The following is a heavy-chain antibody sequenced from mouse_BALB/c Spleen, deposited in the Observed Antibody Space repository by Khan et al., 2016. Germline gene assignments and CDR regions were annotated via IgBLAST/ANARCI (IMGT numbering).Heavy chain of an antibody. J-gene: IGHJ2*01. CDR3: ARGVGPDY. CDR1: GYAFSSYW. D-gene: IGHD4-1*01. CDR2: IYPGDGDT. V-gene: IGHV1-80*01. Sequence: QVQLQQSGAELVRPGSSVKISCKASGYAFSSYWMNWVKQRPGQGLEWIGQIYPGDGDTNYNGKFKGKATLTADKSYSTDYMQLSSITSEDSAVYFCARGVGPDYWGQGTTQTVSS.